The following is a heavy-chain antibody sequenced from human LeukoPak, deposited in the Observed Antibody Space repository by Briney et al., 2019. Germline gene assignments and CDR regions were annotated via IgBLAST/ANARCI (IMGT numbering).Heavy chain of an antibody. V-gene: IGHV3-30*18. CDR3: AKDPYYYDSSGYYGYYFDY. CDR1: GFTFSSYG. CDR2: ISYDGSNK. Sequence: PGGSLRLSCAASGFTFSSYGMHWVRQAPGKGLEWVAVISYDGSNKYYADSVKGRFTISRDNSKNTLYLQMNSLRAEDTAVYYCAKDPYYYDSSGYYGYYFDYWGQGTLVTVSS. J-gene: IGHJ4*02. D-gene: IGHD3-22*01.